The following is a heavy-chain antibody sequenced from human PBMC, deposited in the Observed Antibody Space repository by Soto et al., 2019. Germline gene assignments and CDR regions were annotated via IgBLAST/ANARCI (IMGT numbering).Heavy chain of an antibody. D-gene: IGHD5-12*01. V-gene: IGHV1-58*01. CDR1: GFTFTSSA. Sequence: SVKVSCKASGFTFTSSAVQWVRQARGQRLEWIGWIVVGSGNTNYAQKFQERVTITRDMSTSTAYMELSSLRSEDTAVYYCAADIPKASNSVYGPRPTPGFWGQGTLVTFGS. CDR2: IVVGSGNT. CDR3: AADIPKASNSVYGPRPTPGF. J-gene: IGHJ4*02.